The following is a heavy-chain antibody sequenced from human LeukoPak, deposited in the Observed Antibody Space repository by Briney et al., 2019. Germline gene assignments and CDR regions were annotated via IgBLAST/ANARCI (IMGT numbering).Heavy chain of an antibody. J-gene: IGHJ4*02. CDR2: ISSSSSYI. Sequence: GGSLRLSCAASGFTFSSYSMNWVRQAPGKGLEWVSSISSSSSYIYYADSVKGRFTISRDNAKNSLYLQMNSLRAEDTAVYYCARGSQHDYGGNSELVDFDYWGQGTLVTVSS. CDR3: ARGSQHDYGGNSELVDFDY. D-gene: IGHD4-23*01. V-gene: IGHV3-21*01. CDR1: GFTFSSYS.